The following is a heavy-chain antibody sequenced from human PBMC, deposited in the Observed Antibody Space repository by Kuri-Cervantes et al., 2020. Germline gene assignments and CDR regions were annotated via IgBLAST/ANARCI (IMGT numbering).Heavy chain of an antibody. V-gene: IGHV3-30*18. CDR3: AKGERYYDILTGYYPTPTFDY. D-gene: IGHD3-9*01. J-gene: IGHJ4*02. CDR1: GFTLSSYG. Sequence: GESLKISCAASGFTLSSYGMHWVRQAPGKGLEWVAVISYDGSNKYYADSVKGRFTISRDNSKNTLYLQVNSLRAEDTAVYYCAKGERYYDILTGYYPTPTFDYWGQGTLVTVSS. CDR2: ISYDGSNK.